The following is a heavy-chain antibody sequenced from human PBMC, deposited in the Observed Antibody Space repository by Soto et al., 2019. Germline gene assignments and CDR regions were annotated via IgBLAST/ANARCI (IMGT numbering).Heavy chain of an antibody. V-gene: IGHV5-51*01. J-gene: IGHJ3*02. CDR2: IYPGDSDT. Sequence: GESLKISCKGSGYSFTSYWIGWVRQMPGKGLEWMGIIYPGDSDTRYSPSFQGQVTISADKSISTAYLQWSSLKASDTAMYYCAIYRLDYYDSSGYYYVIDAFDIWGQGTMVTV. CDR1: GYSFTSYW. CDR3: AIYRLDYYDSSGYYYVIDAFDI. D-gene: IGHD3-22*01.